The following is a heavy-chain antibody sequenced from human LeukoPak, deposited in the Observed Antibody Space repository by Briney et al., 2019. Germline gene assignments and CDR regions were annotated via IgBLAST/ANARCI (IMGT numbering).Heavy chain of an antibody. CDR1: GDFDSSIYY. Sequence: PSETLSLTCSVSGDFDSSIYYWGWIRQAPGKGLEWIGSAHPNARSYHNPALRSRVTMSVDTSNNRFSLKLISVAAADTALYYCVRQIAVSGNWAFDIWGQGTMVSVST. CDR3: VRQIAVSGNWAFDI. V-gene: IGHV4-38-2*01. D-gene: IGHD6-19*01. J-gene: IGHJ3*02. CDR2: AHPNARS.